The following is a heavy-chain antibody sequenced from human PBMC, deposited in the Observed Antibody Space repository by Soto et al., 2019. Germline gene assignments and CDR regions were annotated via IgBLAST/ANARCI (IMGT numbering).Heavy chain of an antibody. V-gene: IGHV4-61*01. Sequence: KPSETLSLTCTVSGGSVSSSSYYWSWIRQPPGKGLEWIGYIYYSGSANYNPSLKSRVTISVDTSKNQFSLQLSSVTAADTAEYICARIGLSHPYFDSWGQGTLVTVSS. CDR1: GGSVSSSSYY. D-gene: IGHD2-2*03. CDR2: IYYSGSA. CDR3: ARIGLSHPYFDS. J-gene: IGHJ4*02.